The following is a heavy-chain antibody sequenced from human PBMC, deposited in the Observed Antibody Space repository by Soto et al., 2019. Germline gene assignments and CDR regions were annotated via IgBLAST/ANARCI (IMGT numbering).Heavy chain of an antibody. Sequence: PGESLKISCEGSGYSFYGYWIGWVRQMHGKGLEWMGIIDPDDSDTRFSPSFQGQVTISADKSISTAYLQWSSLKASDTAMYYCARSWELPNPGWFDPWGQGTLVTVSS. V-gene: IGHV5-51*01. D-gene: IGHD1-26*01. J-gene: IGHJ5*02. CDR1: GYSFYGYW. CDR3: ARSWELPNPGWFDP. CDR2: IDPDDSDT.